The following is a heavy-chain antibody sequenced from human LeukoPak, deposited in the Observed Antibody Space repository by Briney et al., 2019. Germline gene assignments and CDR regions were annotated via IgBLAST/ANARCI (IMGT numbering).Heavy chain of an antibody. V-gene: IGHV3-33*08. CDR1: GFTFSTYG. D-gene: IGHD3-22*01. CDR2: IWYDGSNK. Sequence: GGSLRLSCAASGFTFSTYGMHRVRQAPGKGLEWVAVIWYDGSNKYYADSVKGRFAISRDNSKNTLYLQMNSLRAEDTAVYYCARDGDYYDSSGARGTPFDYWGQGTLVTVSS. J-gene: IGHJ4*02. CDR3: ARDGDYYDSSGARGTPFDY.